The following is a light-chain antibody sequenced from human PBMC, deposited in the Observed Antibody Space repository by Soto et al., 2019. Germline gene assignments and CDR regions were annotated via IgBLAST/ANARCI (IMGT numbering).Light chain of an antibody. CDR2: AAS. Sequence: DIQMTQSPSSLSASVGDRVTITCRASQDISNYLAWYQQKQGKVPKLLIYAASTLQSGVPSRFSGNGSGTEFTLTISSMQPEDVATYYCQKYNSAPRTFGQGTKVEIK. CDR1: QDISNY. CDR3: QKYNSAPRT. V-gene: IGKV1-27*01. J-gene: IGKJ1*01.